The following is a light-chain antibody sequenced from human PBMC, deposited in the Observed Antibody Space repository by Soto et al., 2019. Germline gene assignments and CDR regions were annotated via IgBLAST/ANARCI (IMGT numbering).Light chain of an antibody. J-gene: IGLJ2*01. V-gene: IGLV1-51*01. CDR2: DNN. Sequence: QSVLTQPPSVSAAPGQKVTISCSGSSSNIGNNYVSWYQQVPGTAPKLLIYDNNKRPSGIPDRFSGSKSGTSATLSITGLQTGDEADYYCGTWDSSLSVVVFGGGTKLTVL. CDR1: SSNIGNNY. CDR3: GTWDSSLSVVV.